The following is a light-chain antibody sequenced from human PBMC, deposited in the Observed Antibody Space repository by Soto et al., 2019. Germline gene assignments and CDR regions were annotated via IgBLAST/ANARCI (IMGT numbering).Light chain of an antibody. J-gene: IGKJ1*01. Sequence: EIVMTQSPATLSLSPGERATLSCRASQSVSSYLAWYQQKPGQAPRLLIYDASNRATGIPARFSGSGSGTDFTLSISSLEPEDFAFYYCQQGNTWLWTFGQGTKVDIK. CDR2: DAS. V-gene: IGKV3-11*01. CDR3: QQGNTWLWT. CDR1: QSVSSY.